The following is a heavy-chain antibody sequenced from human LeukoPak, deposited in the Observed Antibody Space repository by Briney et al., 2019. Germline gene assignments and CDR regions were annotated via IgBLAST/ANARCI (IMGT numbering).Heavy chain of an antibody. Sequence: GGSLRLSCAASGFTVSSNYMSWVRQAPGKGLEWVSVIYSGGSTYYADSVKGRFTISRDNSKNTLYLQMNSLRAEDTAVYYCAKDLVAAAGTKVYYMDVWGKGTTVTISS. CDR2: IYSGGST. CDR3: AKDLVAAAGTKVYYMDV. CDR1: GFTVSSNY. V-gene: IGHV3-53*01. J-gene: IGHJ6*03. D-gene: IGHD6-13*01.